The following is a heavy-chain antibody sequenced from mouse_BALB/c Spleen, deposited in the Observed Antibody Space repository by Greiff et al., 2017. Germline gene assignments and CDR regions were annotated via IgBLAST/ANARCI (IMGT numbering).Heavy chain of an antibody. V-gene: IGHV1-80*01. D-gene: IGHD1-3*01. J-gene: IGHJ1*01. Sequence: QVQLQQSGAELVRPGSSVKISCKASGYAFSSYWMNWVKQRPGQGLEWIGQIYPGDGDTNYNGKFKGKATLTADKSSSTAYMQLSSLTSENSAVYFCAGGVAVEYFNVWGAGTTVNVSS. CDR3: AGGVAVEYFNV. CDR1: GYAFSSYW. CDR2: IYPGDGDT.